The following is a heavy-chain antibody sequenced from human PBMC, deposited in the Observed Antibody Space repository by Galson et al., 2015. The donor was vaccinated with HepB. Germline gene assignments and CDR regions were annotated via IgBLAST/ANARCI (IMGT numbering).Heavy chain of an antibody. CDR2: IYYSGST. Sequence: TLSLTCTVSGGSISSGGYHWSWIRQHPGKGLEWIGYIYYSGSTYYNPSLESRVTISVDTSKNQFSLKLSSVTAADTAVYYCARDEEVGGAFDIWGQGTMVTVSS. D-gene: IGHD3-10*01. CDR1: GGSISSGGYH. CDR3: ARDEEVGGAFDI. J-gene: IGHJ3*02. V-gene: IGHV4-31*03.